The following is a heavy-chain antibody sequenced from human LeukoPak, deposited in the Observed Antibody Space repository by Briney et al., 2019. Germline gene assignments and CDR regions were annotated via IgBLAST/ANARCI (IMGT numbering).Heavy chain of an antibody. CDR3: ARHGGSPPRYYYYMDV. CDR1: GYTFTSYG. Sequence: ASVKVSCKTFGYTFTSYGISWVRQAPGQGLEWMGWISAYNGNTNYAQELQGRVTMTTDISTSTAYMELRSLRSDDTAVYYCARHGGSPPRYYYYMDVWGKGTTVTISS. D-gene: IGHD2-15*01. V-gene: IGHV1-18*01. CDR2: ISAYNGNT. J-gene: IGHJ6*03.